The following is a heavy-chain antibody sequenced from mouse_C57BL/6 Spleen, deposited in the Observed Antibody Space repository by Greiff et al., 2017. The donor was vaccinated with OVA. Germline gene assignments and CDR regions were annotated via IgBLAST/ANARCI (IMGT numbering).Heavy chain of an antibody. V-gene: IGHV5-16*01. CDR1: GFTFSDYY. D-gene: IGHD4-1*01. CDR2: INYDGSST. J-gene: IGHJ2*01. CDR3: ARDKLGRGGFDY. Sequence: EVKLVESEGGLVQPGSSMKLSCTASGFTFSDYYMAWVRQVPEKGLEWVANINYDGSSTYYLDSLKSRFIISRDNAKNILYLQMSSLKSEDTATYYCARDKLGRGGFDYWGQGTTLTVSS.